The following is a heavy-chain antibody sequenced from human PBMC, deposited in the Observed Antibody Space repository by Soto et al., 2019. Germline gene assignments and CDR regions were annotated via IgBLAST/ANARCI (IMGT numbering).Heavy chain of an antibody. J-gene: IGHJ4*02. D-gene: IGHD3-10*01. CDR3: ARSHEGYYGSETGYYFDY. V-gene: IGHV1-69*01. CDR2: IIPIFGTA. CDR1: GGTFSSYA. Sequence: QVQLVQSGAEVKKPGSSVKVSCKASGGTFSSYAISWVRQAPGQGLEWMGGIIPIFGTANYAQKFQGRVTITADESTSTAYMELSSLRSEDTAVYYCARSHEGYYGSETGYYFDYWGQGTLVTVSA.